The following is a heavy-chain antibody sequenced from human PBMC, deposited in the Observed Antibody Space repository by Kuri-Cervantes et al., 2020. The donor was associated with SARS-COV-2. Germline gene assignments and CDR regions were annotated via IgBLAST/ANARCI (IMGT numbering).Heavy chain of an antibody. CDR1: GGSFSSYY. CDR3: GRGLDYYYYYMDV. Sequence: SQTLSLTCAVYGGSFSSYYWGWIRQPPGKGLEWIGSIYYSGSTYYNPSLKSRVTISVDTSKNQFSLKLSSVTAADTAVYYCGRGLDYYYYYMDVWGKGTTVTVSS. J-gene: IGHJ6*03. CDR2: IYYSGST. V-gene: IGHV4-39*01. D-gene: IGHD3-10*01.